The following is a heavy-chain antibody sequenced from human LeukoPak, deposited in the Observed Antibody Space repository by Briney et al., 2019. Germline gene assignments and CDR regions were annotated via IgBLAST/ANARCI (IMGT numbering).Heavy chain of an antibody. D-gene: IGHD3-10*01. CDR1: GYSISSGYY. Sequence: SETLSLTCAVSGYSISSGYYWGWIRQPPGKGLEWIGSIYHSGSTYYNPSLKSRVTISVDTSKNQFSLKLSSVTAADTAVYYCARHRVEASDFDYWGQGTLVTVSS. V-gene: IGHV4-38-2*01. CDR3: ARHRVEASDFDY. CDR2: IYHSGST. J-gene: IGHJ4*02.